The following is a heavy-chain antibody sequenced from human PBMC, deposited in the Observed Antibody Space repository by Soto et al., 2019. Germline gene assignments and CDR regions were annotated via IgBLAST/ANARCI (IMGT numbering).Heavy chain of an antibody. D-gene: IGHD3-16*01. V-gene: IGHV3-48*01. CDR1: GFTFSSYS. J-gene: IGHJ5*02. CDR3: ATEGGKYNWFVP. Sequence: EVQLVESGGGLVQPGGSLRLSCAASGFTFSSYSMSWVRQAPGKGLEWVSYISSSSSAIYYADSVKGRFTISRDNAKNSLYLQMNSLIAEDTAVYYCATEGGKYNWFVPWGQGTLVTVSS. CDR2: ISSSSSAI.